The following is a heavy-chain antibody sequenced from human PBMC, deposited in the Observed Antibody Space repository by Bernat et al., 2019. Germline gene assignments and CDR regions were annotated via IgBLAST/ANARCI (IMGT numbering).Heavy chain of an antibody. CDR1: GFTFSNAW. CDR2: IKSKTDGGTT. V-gene: IGHV3-15*01. D-gene: IGHD2-15*01. Sequence: EVQLVESGGGLVKPGGSLRLSCAASGFTFSNAWMSWVRQAPGKGLEWVGRIKSKTDGGTTDYAATVKGRFTISRDDSKNTLYLQMNSLKTEDTAVYYCTTDPYCSGGSCYYYYGMDVWGQGTTVTVSS. J-gene: IGHJ6*02. CDR3: TTDPYCSGGSCYYYYGMDV.